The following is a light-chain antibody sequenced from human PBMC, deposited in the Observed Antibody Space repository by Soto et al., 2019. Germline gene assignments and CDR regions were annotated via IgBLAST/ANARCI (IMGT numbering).Light chain of an antibody. CDR1: SSEFGTYSV. V-gene: IGLV2-23*01. CDR2: EGT. J-gene: IGLJ3*02. Sequence: QSALTQYASVSGSPGQSITISCTGTSSEFGTYSVVSWYQQHPGKAPKLLIYEGTKRPSGVSNRFSASESGNTASLTISGLQAEDEAVYYCHSYARSTLVFGGGTKLTVL. CDR3: HSYARSTLV.